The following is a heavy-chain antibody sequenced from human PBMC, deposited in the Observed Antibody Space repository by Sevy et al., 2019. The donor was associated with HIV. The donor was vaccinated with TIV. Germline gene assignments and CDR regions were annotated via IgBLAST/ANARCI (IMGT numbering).Heavy chain of an antibody. CDR3: VRTVSGSYRYDDY. CDR2: ITRSDSAR. CDR1: GFSFSSYS. D-gene: IGHD3-16*02. Sequence: GGSLRLSCGASGFSFSSYSMNWVRQAPGNGLEWVSYITRSDSARDYADSVKGRFTISRDNAKNSLFLQMNSLRVEDTAVYYCVRTVSGSYRYDDYWGQGTLVTVSS. V-gene: IGHV3-48*01. J-gene: IGHJ4*02.